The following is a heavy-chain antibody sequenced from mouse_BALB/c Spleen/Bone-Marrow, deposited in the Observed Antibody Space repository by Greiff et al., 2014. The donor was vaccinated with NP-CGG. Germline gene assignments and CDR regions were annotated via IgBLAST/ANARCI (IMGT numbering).Heavy chain of an antibody. CDR3: TRSRYGDY. D-gene: IGHD2-14*01. J-gene: IGHJ2*01. Sequence: EVQLVESGPGLVKPGASVKISCKTSGYTFTDYTMHWVKQSHGKSLEWIGHINPNIGGTNYNQKFKGKATLTLDKSSRTAYMELRSLTSEDSAVYYCTRSRYGDYWGQGTTLTVSS. CDR1: GYTFTDYT. V-gene: IGHV1-18*01. CDR2: INPNIGGT.